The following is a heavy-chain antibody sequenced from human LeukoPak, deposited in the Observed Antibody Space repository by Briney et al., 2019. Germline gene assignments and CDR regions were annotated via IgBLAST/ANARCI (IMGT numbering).Heavy chain of an antibody. CDR1: GFTFSNFA. Sequence: GGSLRLSCAASGFTFSNFAMSWVRQAPGKGLEWVSGISSSGGSTDYADSVKGRFTISRDNSKNTLYLQMNSLGVEDTAVYYCARKRERYYDSLIDYWGQGTLVTVSS. CDR2: ISSSGGST. V-gene: IGHV3-23*01. CDR3: ARKRERYYDSLIDY. J-gene: IGHJ4*02. D-gene: IGHD3-22*01.